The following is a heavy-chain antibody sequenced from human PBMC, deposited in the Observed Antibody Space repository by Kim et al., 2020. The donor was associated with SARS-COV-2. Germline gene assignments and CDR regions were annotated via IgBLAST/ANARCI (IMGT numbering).Heavy chain of an antibody. CDR2: ISGGGSST. J-gene: IGHJ2*01. CDR3: AKCLRPWYFDL. Sequence: GGSLRLSCAASGFTFSTYAMSWVRQAPGKGLEWVSVISGGGSSTFYADSVKGRFAISRDNSKNTLYLQMNSLRAEDTAVYYCAKCLRPWYFDLWGRGTLVTVSS. V-gene: IGHV3-23*01. CDR1: GFTFSTYA.